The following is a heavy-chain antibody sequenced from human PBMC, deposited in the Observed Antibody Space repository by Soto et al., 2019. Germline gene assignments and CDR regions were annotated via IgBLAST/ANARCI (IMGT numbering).Heavy chain of an antibody. CDR2: ISSSSSYI. CDR1: GFTFSSYS. D-gene: IGHD1-20*01. Sequence: PGGSLRLSCAASGFTFSSYSMNWVRQAPGKWLEWVSSISSSSSYIYYADSVKGRFTISRDNAKNSLYLQMNSLRAEDTAVYYCARARIVTGLFLNYGMDVWGQGTTVTVSS. CDR3: ARARIVTGLFLNYGMDV. J-gene: IGHJ6*02. V-gene: IGHV3-21*01.